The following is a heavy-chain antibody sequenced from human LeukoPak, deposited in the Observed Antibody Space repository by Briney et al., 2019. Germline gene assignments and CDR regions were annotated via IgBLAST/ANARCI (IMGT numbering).Heavy chain of an antibody. CDR3: ARGEKAAGVVVAATGNYYFDY. D-gene: IGHD2-15*01. J-gene: IGHJ4*02. Sequence: SETLSLTCTVSGGSISSYYWSWIRQPPGKGLEWIGYIYYSGSTNYNPSLKSRVTISVDTSKNQFSLKLSSVTAADTAVYYCARGEKAAGVVVAATGNYYFDYWGQGTLVTVSS. CDR1: GGSISSYY. V-gene: IGHV4-59*12. CDR2: IYYSGST.